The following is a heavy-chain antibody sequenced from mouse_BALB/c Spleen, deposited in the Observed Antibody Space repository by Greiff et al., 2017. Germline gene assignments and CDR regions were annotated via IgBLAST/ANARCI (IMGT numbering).Heavy chain of an antibody. CDR1: GYTFTSYY. CDR2: INPSNGGT. Sequence: QVQLQQPGAELVKPGASVKLSCKASGYTFTSYYMYWVKQRPGQGLEWIGGINPSNGGTNFNEKFKGKATFTADTSSNTAYMQLSSLTSEDSAVYYCARSRDYDLFAYWGQGTLVTVSA. CDR3: ARSRDYDLFAY. D-gene: IGHD2-4*01. J-gene: IGHJ3*01. V-gene: IGHV1S81*02.